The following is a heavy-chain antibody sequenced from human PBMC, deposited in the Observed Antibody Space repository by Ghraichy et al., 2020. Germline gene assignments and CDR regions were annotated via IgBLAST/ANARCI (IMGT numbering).Heavy chain of an antibody. CDR1: GGSISSYY. J-gene: IGHJ4*02. D-gene: IGHD3-3*01. CDR2: IYYSGST. CDR3: ARCRGIFGVVFDY. Sequence: SETLSLTCTVSGGSISSYYWSWIRQPPGKGLEWIGYIYYSGSTNYNPSLKSRVIISVDTSKNQFSLKLSSVTAADTAVYYCARCRGIFGVVFDYWGQGTLVTVSS. V-gene: IGHV4-59*01.